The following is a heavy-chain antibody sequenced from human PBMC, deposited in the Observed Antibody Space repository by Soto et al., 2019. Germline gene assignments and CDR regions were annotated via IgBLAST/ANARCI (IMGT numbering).Heavy chain of an antibody. J-gene: IGHJ6*03. Sequence: GGSLRLSCEASGLIVNNNFMNWVRQAPGRGLEWVSVIKPEGRTYYADSVKDRFTISRDNAKNSLYLQMNSLRAEDTAVYYCARLILRYFDWLSYYYYMDVWGKGTTVTVSS. D-gene: IGHD3-9*01. V-gene: IGHV3-66*01. CDR2: IKPEGRT. CDR1: GLIVNNNF. CDR3: ARLILRYFDWLSYYYYMDV.